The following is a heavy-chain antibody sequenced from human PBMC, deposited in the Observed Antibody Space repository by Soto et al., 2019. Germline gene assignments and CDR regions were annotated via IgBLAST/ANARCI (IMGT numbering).Heavy chain of an antibody. D-gene: IGHD6-13*01. CDR1: GGTFSSYA. CDR2: IIPIFGTA. Sequence: ASVKVSCKASGGTFSSYAISWVRQAPGQGLEWMGGIIPIFGTANYAQKFQGRVTITADESTSTAYMELSSLRSEDTAVYYCARDRGSRGSSRTRAYYGMDVWGQGTTGTVSS. V-gene: IGHV1-69*13. J-gene: IGHJ6*02. CDR3: ARDRGSRGSSRTRAYYGMDV.